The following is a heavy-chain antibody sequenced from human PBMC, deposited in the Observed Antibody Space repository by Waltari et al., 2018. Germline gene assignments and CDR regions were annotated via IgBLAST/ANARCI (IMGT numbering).Heavy chain of an antibody. Sequence: QVQLQQWGAGLLKPSETLSLTCAVYGGSFSGYYWSWIRQPPGKGLEWIGSIYHSGSTYYNPSLKSRVTISVDTSKNQFSLKLSSVTAADTAVYYCARGYSGYDFYYYYYMDVWGKGTTVTISS. CDR3: ARGYSGYDFYYYYYMDV. J-gene: IGHJ6*03. D-gene: IGHD5-12*01. CDR1: GGSFSGYY. CDR2: IYHSGST. V-gene: IGHV4-34*01.